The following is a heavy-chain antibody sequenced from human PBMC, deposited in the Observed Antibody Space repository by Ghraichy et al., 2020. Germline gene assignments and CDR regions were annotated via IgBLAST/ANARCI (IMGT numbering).Heavy chain of an antibody. V-gene: IGHV3-23*01. CDR3: AKDVSSGTGWNDY. J-gene: IGHJ4*02. CDR2: ISDTGGTT. CDR1: GFTFSSYA. Sequence: GGSLRLSCAASGFTFSSYAMTWVRQAPGKGLEWVSTISDTGGTTYYADPVKGRFTISRDNSKNTLYLQMNSLRADDTAVYFCAKDVSSGTGWNDYWGQGTLVTASS. D-gene: IGHD6-19*01.